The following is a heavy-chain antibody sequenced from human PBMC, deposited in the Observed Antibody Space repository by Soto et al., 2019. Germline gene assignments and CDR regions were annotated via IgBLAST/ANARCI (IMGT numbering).Heavy chain of an antibody. CDR2: IYYSGST. CDR1: GGSVSSGSYY. D-gene: IGHD5-18*01. V-gene: IGHV4-61*01. CDR3: ARVPMSPGHNYGSSNWLDP. Sequence: SETLSLTCTVSGGSVSSGSYYWSWIRQLPGKELEWIGYIYYSGSTNYNPSLKSRVTISVDTSKNQFSLKLYSVTAADTAVYYCARVPMSPGHNYGSSNWLDPWGQGALVTVSS. J-gene: IGHJ5*02.